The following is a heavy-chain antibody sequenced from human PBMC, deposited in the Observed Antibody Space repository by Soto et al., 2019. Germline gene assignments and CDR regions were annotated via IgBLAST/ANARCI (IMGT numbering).Heavy chain of an antibody. CDR3: ARDFSGIAAPKYYFDY. D-gene: IGHD6-13*01. CDR1: GFTFSSYS. Sequence: GGSLRLSCAASGFTFSSYSMNWVRQAPGKGLEWVSSISSSSSYIYYADSVKGRFTISRDNAKNSLYLQMNSLRAEDTAVYYCARDFSGIAAPKYYFDYWGQGTLVTVSS. CDR2: ISSSSSYI. J-gene: IGHJ4*02. V-gene: IGHV3-21*01.